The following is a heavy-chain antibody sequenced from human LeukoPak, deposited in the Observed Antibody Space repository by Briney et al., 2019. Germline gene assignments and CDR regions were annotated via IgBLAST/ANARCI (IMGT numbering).Heavy chain of an antibody. Sequence: GASVKVSCKASGYTFTSYYMHWVRQAPGQGLEWMGIINPSGGSTSYAQKFQGRVTMTRDMSTSTVYMELSSLRSEDTAVYYCARGRRGYSYGQYYFDYWGQGTLVTVSS. V-gene: IGHV1-46*01. CDR3: ARGRRGYSYGQYYFDY. CDR2: INPSGGST. CDR1: GYTFTSYY. D-gene: IGHD5-18*01. J-gene: IGHJ4*02.